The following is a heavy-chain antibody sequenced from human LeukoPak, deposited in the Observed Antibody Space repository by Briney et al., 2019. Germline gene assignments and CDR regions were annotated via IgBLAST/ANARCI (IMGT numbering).Heavy chain of an antibody. V-gene: IGHV3-23*01. D-gene: IGHD7-27*01. CDR2: ISGSSDTT. CDR3: AKDRNWGLDY. Sequence: GGSLRLSCAASGSTFSNYAVSWVRQAPGEGLEWVSSISGSSDTTYYADSVRGRFTISRDNSKNTLYLQMNSLRADDTAVYYCAKDRNWGLDYWGQGTLVTVSS. CDR1: GSTFSNYA. J-gene: IGHJ4*02.